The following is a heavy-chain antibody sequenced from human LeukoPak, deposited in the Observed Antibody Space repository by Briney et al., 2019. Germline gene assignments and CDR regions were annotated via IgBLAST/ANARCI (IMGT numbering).Heavy chain of an antibody. D-gene: IGHD3-3*01. Sequence: SETLSLTCTVCSRFINSSRYLWGGLRQPPGRGGERNGSICYSGSPYNNPARKSRVTISVDTSENLFSLKLSSVTAADTAVYYCARLPGWSGYYHPYGMDVWGQGTTVAVSS. CDR2: ICYSGSP. V-gene: IGHV4-39*01. CDR3: ARLPGWSGYYHPYGMDV. CDR1: SRFINSSRYL. J-gene: IGHJ6*02.